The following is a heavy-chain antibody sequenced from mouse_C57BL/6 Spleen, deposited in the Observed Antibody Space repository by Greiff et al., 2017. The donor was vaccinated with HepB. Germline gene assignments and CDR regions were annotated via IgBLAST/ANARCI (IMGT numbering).Heavy chain of an antibody. J-gene: IGHJ1*03. D-gene: IGHD1-1*01. Sequence: VKLVESGPGLVQPSQSLSITCTVSGFSLTSYGVHWVRQSPGKGLEWLGVIWSGGSTDYNAAFISRLSISKDNSKSQVFFKMNSLQADDTAIYYCAREDYYGSSWDWYFDVWGTGTTVTVSS. CDR1: GFSLTSYG. CDR3: AREDYYGSSWDWYFDV. CDR2: IWSGGST. V-gene: IGHV2-2*01.